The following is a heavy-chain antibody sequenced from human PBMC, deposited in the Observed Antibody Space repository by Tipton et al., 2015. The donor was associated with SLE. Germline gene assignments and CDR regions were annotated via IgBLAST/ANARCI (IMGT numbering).Heavy chain of an antibody. D-gene: IGHD1-1*01. J-gene: IGHJ6*04. CDR3: ARDGNGRAIPFDV. Sequence: LSLTCTVSGGSITTGGYYWTWIRQHPEKGLEWIGYIYHTGSASYNPSLKSRVSISVDTSKNQFSLKMGSVTAADTAVYYCARDGNGRAIPFDVWGNGTTVTVSS. CDR2: IYHTGSA. CDR1: GGSITTGGYY. V-gene: IGHV4-31*03.